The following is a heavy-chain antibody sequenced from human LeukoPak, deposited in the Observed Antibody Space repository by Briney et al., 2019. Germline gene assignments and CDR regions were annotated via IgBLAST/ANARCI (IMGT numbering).Heavy chain of an antibody. V-gene: IGHV3-48*02. Sequence: GGSLRLSCTASGFTFSTYSMNWVRQAPGRGLEWVSYISGSSSSSDGGAIQYADSVKGRFTISRDNDKNSLYLQMNSLRDEDTAVYYWARARTRDCSGGSCYRHYFDYWGQGTLVTVSS. CDR2: ISGSSSSSDGGAI. CDR3: ARARTRDCSGGSCYRHYFDY. J-gene: IGHJ4*02. CDR1: GFTFSTYS. D-gene: IGHD2-15*01.